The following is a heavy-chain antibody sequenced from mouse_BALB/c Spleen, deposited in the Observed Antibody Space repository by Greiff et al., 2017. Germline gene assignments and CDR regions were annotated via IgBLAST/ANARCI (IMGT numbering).Heavy chain of an antibody. CDR2: ISYSGST. V-gene: IGHV3-2*02. CDR1: GYSITSDYA. J-gene: IGHJ2*01. CDR3: ARSYYGSSYWFDY. Sequence: EVKLMESGPGLVKPSQSLSLTCTVTGYSITSDYAWNWIRQFPGNKLEWMGYISYSGSTSYNPSLKSRISITRDTSKNQFFLQLNSVTTEDTATYYCARSYYGSSYWFDYWGQGTTLTVSS. D-gene: IGHD1-1*01.